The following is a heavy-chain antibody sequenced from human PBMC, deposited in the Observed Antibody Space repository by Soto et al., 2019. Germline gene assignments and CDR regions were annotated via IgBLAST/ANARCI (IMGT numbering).Heavy chain of an antibody. D-gene: IGHD1-26*01. CDR1: GLTASSDY. Sequence: EVQLVESGGDLVQPGGSLRLSCAASGLTASSDYMNWVRQAPGKGLEWVSVIYSGGTTYYADSVKGRFTISRDNSKNTLYLQMNSLRVEDTAVYYCARDPGERNGMGVWGQGTTVTVSS. V-gene: IGHV3-66*01. CDR2: IYSGGTT. CDR3: ARDPGERNGMGV. J-gene: IGHJ6*02.